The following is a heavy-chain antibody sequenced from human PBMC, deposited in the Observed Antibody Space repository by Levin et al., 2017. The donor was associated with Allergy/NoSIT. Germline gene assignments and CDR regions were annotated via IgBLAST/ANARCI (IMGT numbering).Heavy chain of an antibody. D-gene: IGHD5-24*01. CDR1: GFTFSDYY. Sequence: GESLKISCAASGFTFSDYYMSWIRQAPGKGLEWGSYISSSGSTIYYADSVKGRFTISRDNAKNSLYLQMNSLRAEDTAVYYCARDTDGSRGGGAFDIWGQGTMVTVSS. V-gene: IGHV3-11*01. CDR3: ARDTDGSRGGGAFDI. J-gene: IGHJ3*02. CDR2: ISSSGSTI.